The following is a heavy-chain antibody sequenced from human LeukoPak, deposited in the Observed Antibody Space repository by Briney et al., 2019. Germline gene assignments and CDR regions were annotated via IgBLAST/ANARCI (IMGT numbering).Heavy chain of an antibody. J-gene: IGHJ4*02. D-gene: IGHD3-10*01. CDR1: GGSISSSSCY. CDR2: IYYSGST. CDR3: ARRDILLWFGGGGYYFDY. V-gene: IGHV4-39*01. Sequence: SETLSLTCTVSGGSISSSSCYWGWIRQPPGKGLEWIGSIYYSGSTYYNPSLKSRVTISVDTSKNQFSLKLSSVTAADTAVYYCARRDILLWFGGGGYYFDYWGQGTLVTVSS.